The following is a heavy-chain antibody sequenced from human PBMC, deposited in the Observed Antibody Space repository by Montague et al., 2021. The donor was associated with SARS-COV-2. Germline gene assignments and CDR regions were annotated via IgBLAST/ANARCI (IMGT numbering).Heavy chain of an antibody. D-gene: IGHD3-16*02. J-gene: IGHJ3*02. CDR3: TRDYRSIVGDGLDI. Sequence: SLRLSCAASGFTFSNYDMNWVRQAPGKGPEWIPYISTSAYTTSYAGSVKGRFTISRDNGKNSLYLQMNSPRVEDTAVYYCTRDYRSIVGDGLDIWGQGTKVTVS. V-gene: IGHV3-48*03. CDR1: GFTFSNYD. CDR2: ISTSAYTT.